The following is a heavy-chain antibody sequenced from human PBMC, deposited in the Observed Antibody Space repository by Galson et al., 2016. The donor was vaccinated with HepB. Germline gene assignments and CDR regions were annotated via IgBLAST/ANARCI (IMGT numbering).Heavy chain of an antibody. CDR2: IDSSGHST. Sequence: SLRLSCAASEFTFSSYAMSWVRQAPGKGLEWVSAIDSSGHSTYYADSVTGRFTISRDTSKNTLYLQMTSLSVEDTAVYYCARGTETSWYGQFDYWGQGTLVTVSS. J-gene: IGHJ4*02. V-gene: IGHV3-23*01. CDR1: EFTFSSYA. CDR3: ARGTETSWYGQFDY. D-gene: IGHD2-2*01.